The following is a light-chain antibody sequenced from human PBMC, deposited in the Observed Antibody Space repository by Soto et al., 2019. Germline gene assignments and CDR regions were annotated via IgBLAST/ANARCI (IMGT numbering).Light chain of an antibody. J-gene: IGKJ4*01. CDR2: AAS. CDR1: QSVSSH. V-gene: IGKV1-39*01. Sequence: DIQITQSPSSLSSSVLERFAITCRASQSVSSHLNWYQQKPGKAPKLLIYAASSLQSGVPSRFSGSGSGTDFTLTISSLQPEDFATYSCQHSHSTPLTFGGGTKVDI. CDR3: QHSHSTPLT.